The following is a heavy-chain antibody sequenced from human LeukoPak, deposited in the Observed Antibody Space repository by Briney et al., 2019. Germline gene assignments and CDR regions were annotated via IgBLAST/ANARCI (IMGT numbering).Heavy chain of an antibody. D-gene: IGHD5-18*01. J-gene: IGHJ4*02. CDR3: ARGGYSYGHIDY. CDR2: LYLAGNT. Sequence: GESLRLSCVASGLTIGSRYMNWVRQAPGKGLEWVSALYLAGNTYYADSVRGRFTISRDNSKNTLYLQMNSLRAEDTAVYYCARGGYSYGHIDYWGQGTLVTVSS. CDR1: GLTIGSRY. V-gene: IGHV3-53*01.